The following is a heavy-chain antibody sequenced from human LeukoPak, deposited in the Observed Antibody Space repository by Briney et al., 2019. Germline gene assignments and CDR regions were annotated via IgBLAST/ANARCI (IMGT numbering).Heavy chain of an antibody. Sequence: ASVKVSCKASGGTFSSYAINWVRQAPGHGLEWMGWISAYNGNTNYAQKLQGRVTMTTDTSTSTAYMELRSLRSDDTAVYYCARVAAYYYYYMDVWGKGTTVTISS. J-gene: IGHJ6*03. CDR1: GGTFSSYA. D-gene: IGHD2-15*01. CDR3: ARVAAYYYYYMDV. V-gene: IGHV1-18*01. CDR2: ISAYNGNT.